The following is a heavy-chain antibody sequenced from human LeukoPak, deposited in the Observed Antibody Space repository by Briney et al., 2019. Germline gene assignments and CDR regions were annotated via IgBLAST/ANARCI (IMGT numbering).Heavy chain of an antibody. D-gene: IGHD3-22*01. V-gene: IGHV3-9*01. CDR1: GFTFDDYA. J-gene: IGHJ4*02. CDR3: AKDFYYDSSGYSIDY. Sequence: GGSLRLSCAASGFTFDDYAMHWVRQAPGKGLEWVSGISWNSGSIGYADSVKGRFTISRDNAKNSLYLQMNSLRAENTALYYCAKDFYYDSSGYSIDYWGQGTLVTVS. CDR2: ISWNSGSI.